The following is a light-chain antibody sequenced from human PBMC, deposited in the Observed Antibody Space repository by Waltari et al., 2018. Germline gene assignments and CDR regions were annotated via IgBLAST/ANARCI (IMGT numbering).Light chain of an antibody. J-gene: IGLJ3*02. CDR3: QDWDSGGDRCM. Sequence: SHVLTQSPSVSVAPGKTAKITCATRSSGRKSVHWYHPRPGLAPLLVMHTDDARPSGIPERFSGSNSGNTATLTSSGVEAGDEGDFYCQDWDSGGDRCMFGGGTKLTVL. CDR1: SSGRKS. CDR2: TDD. V-gene: IGLV3-21*03.